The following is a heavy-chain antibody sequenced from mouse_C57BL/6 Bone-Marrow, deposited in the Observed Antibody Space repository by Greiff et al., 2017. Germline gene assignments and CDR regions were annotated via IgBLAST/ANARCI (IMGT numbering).Heavy chain of an antibody. J-gene: IGHJ4*01. CDR3: TRGRVYDVDAMDY. CDR1: GFTFSSYA. D-gene: IGHD2-12*01. CDR2: ISSGGDYI. Sequence: LKESGEGLVKPGGSLKLSCAASGFTFSSYAMSWVRQTPEKRLEWVAYISSGGDYIYYADTVKGRFTISRDNARNTLYLQMSSLKSEDTAMYYCTRGRVYDVDAMDYWGQGTSVTVSS. V-gene: IGHV5-9-1*02.